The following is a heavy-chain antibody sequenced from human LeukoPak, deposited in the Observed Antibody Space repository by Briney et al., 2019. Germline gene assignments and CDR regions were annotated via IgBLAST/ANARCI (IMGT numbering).Heavy chain of an antibody. J-gene: IGHJ4*02. CDR2: INHSGST. V-gene: IGHV4-34*01. Sequence: ETLSLTCTVSGGPISSYYWSWIRQPPGKGLEWIGEINHSGSTNYNPSLKSRVTISVDTSKNQFSLKLSSVTAADTAVYYCARRDSSGYYFKDMDYWGQGTLVTVSS. CDR1: GGPISSYY. D-gene: IGHD3-22*01. CDR3: ARRDSSGYYFKDMDY.